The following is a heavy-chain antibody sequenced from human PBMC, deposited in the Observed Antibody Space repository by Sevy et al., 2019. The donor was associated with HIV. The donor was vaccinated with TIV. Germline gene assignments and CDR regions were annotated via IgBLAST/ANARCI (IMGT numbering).Heavy chain of an antibody. Sequence: GSLRLSCAASGFRFSSYEMNWVRQAPGKGLEWVGEINESGITYYNPSLKSRVTISVDTSKKQFSLKLNSVTAADTAVYFCARSPPVVVVPGAPSWFDPWGQGTLVTVSS. J-gene: IGHJ5*02. CDR3: ARSPPVVVVPGAPSWFDP. V-gene: IGHV4-34*08. CDR1: GFRFSSYE. D-gene: IGHD2-2*01. CDR2: INESGIT.